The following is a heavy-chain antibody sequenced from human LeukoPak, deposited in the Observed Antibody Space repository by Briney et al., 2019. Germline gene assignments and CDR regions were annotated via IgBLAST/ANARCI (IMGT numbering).Heavy chain of an antibody. CDR3: AKDLHLGATAPFDY. CDR1: GFTFDDYA. D-gene: IGHD1-26*01. Sequence: GRSLRLSCAASGFTFDDYAMHWVRQAPGKGLEWVSGISWNSGSIGYADSVKGRFTISRDNAKNSLYLQMNSLRAEDTALYYCAKDLHLGATAPFDYWGQGTLVTVSS. J-gene: IGHJ4*02. V-gene: IGHV3-9*01. CDR2: ISWNSGSI.